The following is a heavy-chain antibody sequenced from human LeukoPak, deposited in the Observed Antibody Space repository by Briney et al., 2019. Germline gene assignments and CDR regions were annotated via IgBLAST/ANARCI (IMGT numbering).Heavy chain of an antibody. CDR3: ARALYHTAMIYYYYGMDV. CDR2: IYSGGST. V-gene: IGHV3-53*01. CDR1: GFTVSSNY. J-gene: IGHJ6*02. Sequence: GGSLRLSCAASGFTVSSNYMSWVRQAPGKGLEWVSVIYSGGSTYYAGSVKGRFTISRDNSKNTLYLQMNSLRAEDTAVYYCARALYHTAMIYYYYGMDVWGQGTTVTVSS. D-gene: IGHD5-18*01.